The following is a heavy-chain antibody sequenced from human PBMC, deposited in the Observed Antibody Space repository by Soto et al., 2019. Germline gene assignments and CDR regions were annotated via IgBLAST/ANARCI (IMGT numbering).Heavy chain of an antibody. CDR3: ARDRYCSGGSCSLGGMDV. CDR2: ISSSGSTI. D-gene: IGHD2-15*01. J-gene: IGHJ6*02. CDR1: GFTFSSYE. Sequence: PGGSLRLSCAASGFTFSSYEMNWVRQAPGKGLEWVSYISSSGSTIYYADSVKGRFTISRDNAKNSLYLQMNSLRAEDTAVYYCARDRYCSGGSCSLGGMDVWGQGTTVTVSS. V-gene: IGHV3-48*03.